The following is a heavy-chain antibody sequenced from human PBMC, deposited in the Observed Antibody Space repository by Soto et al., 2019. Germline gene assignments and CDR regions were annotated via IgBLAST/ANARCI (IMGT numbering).Heavy chain of an antibody. D-gene: IGHD1-26*01. J-gene: IGHJ6*02. V-gene: IGHV1-46*01. CDR2: INPSGGST. CDR3: ARDIGTARYYYYGMDV. Sequence: ASVKVSCKASGYTLTSYYMHWVRQAPGQGLEWKGIINPSGGSTSYAQKLLGRVTMTRDTSTSTVYMELSSLRSEDTAVYYCARDIGTARYYYYGMDVWGQGTTVTVSS. CDR1: GYTLTSYY.